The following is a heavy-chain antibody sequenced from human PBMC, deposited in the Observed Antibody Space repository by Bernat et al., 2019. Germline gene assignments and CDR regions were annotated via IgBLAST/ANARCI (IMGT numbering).Heavy chain of an antibody. J-gene: IGHJ4*02. CDR3: ARAGEV. D-gene: IGHD3-16*01. CDR1: GFTFSSYA. CDR2: ISYDGSNK. V-gene: IGHV3-30-3*01. Sequence: QVQLVESGGGVVQPGRSLRLSCAASGFTFSSYAMHWVRQAPGKGLEWVAVISYDGSNKYYADSVKGRFTISRDNSKNTLYLQMNSLRAEDTAVYYCARAGEVWGQGTLVTVSS.